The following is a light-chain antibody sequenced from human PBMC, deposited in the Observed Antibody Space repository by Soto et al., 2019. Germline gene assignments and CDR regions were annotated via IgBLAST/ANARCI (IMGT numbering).Light chain of an antibody. CDR1: QSVSSSY. J-gene: IGKJ2*01. CDR2: VAS. CDR3: QQYGSSPRKT. V-gene: IGKV3-20*01. Sequence: EIVLTQSPGTLSLSPGERATLSCRASQSVSSSYLAWYQQKPGQAPRLLIYVASSRATGIPDRFSGSGSGTDFTLTISRLEPEDFAVYYCQQYGSSPRKTFGQGTKLEIK.